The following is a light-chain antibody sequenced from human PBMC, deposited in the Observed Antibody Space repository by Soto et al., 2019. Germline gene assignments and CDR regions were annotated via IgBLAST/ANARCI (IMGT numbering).Light chain of an antibody. CDR1: TSNIGAGYD. J-gene: IGLJ1*01. CDR3: QSYDSSLSGYV. V-gene: IGLV1-40*01. Sequence: QSVLTQPPSVSGAPGQRVTISCTGSTSNIGAGYDLHWYQQLPGTAPKLLSYDDNNRPSGVPDRFSGSKSGTSASLAITGLQAEDEADYYCQSYDSSLSGYVFGTGTKGTVL. CDR2: DDN.